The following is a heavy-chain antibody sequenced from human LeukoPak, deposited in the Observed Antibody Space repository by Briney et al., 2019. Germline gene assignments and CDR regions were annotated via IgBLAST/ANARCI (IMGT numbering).Heavy chain of an antibody. J-gene: IGHJ4*02. CDR3: ARLAVDGTGILLDY. V-gene: IGHV1-18*01. D-gene: IGHD6-19*01. CDR2: ISAYNGNT. CDR1: GYTFTSDG. Sequence: ASVKVSCKASGYTFTSDGISWVRPGPGQGLEWVGWISAYNGNTNYAQKRQGRVTMTTDTSTSTAYMELRSLRSDDTAVSYCARLAVDGTGILLDYWGQGTLVTVSS.